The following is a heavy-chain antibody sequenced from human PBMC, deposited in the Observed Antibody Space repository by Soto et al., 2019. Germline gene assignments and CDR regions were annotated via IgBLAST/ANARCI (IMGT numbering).Heavy chain of an antibody. J-gene: IGHJ4*02. Sequence: EVQLVESGGGLVKPGGSLRLSCAASGFTFSNAWMSWVRQAPGKGLEWVGRIKSKTDGGTTDYAAPVKGRFTISRDDSKNTLYLQMNSLKTEDTAVYYGTTVEYCSGGSCRTEYYFDYWGQGTLVTVSS. CDR1: GFTFSNAW. V-gene: IGHV3-15*01. CDR2: IKSKTDGGTT. D-gene: IGHD2-15*01. CDR3: TTVEYCSGGSCRTEYYFDY.